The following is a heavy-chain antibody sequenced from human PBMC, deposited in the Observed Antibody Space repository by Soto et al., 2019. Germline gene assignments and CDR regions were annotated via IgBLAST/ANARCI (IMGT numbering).Heavy chain of an antibody. CDR2: ISAYNGNT. CDR1: GYTFTSYG. CDR3: ARDLNDILTGYYSSDY. D-gene: IGHD3-9*01. Sequence: ASVKVSCKASGYTFTSYGISWARQAPGQGLEWMGWISAYNGNTNYAQKLQGRVTMTTDTSTSTAYMELRSLRSDDTAVYYCARDLNDILTGYYSSDYWGQGTLVTVSS. V-gene: IGHV1-18*01. J-gene: IGHJ4*02.